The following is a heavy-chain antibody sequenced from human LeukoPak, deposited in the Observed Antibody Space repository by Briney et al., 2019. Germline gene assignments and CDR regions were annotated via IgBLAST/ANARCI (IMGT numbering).Heavy chain of an antibody. J-gene: IGHJ5*02. V-gene: IGHV4-39*07. CDR2: IYYSGST. D-gene: IGHD2-8*01. CDR1: GGSISSSSYY. Sequence: SETLSLTCTVSGGSISSSSYYWGWIRQPPGKGLEWIGSIYYSGSTYYNPSLKSRVTISVDTSKNQSSLKLSSVTAADTAVYYCARGSWDVLMVYAILNWFDPWGQGTLVTVSS. CDR3: ARGSWDVLMVYAILNWFDP.